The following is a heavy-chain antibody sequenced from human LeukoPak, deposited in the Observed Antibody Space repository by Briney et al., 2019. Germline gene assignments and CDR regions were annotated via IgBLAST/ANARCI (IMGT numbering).Heavy chain of an antibody. J-gene: IGHJ6*02. Sequence: PSETLSLTCTVSGGSISSSSYYWGWLRQPPGKGLEWIGSIYYSGSTYYNPSLKSRVTISVDTSKNQFSLKLSSVTAADTAVYYCARHVPAAVTTTPYYYYGMDVWGQGTTVTVSS. V-gene: IGHV4-39*01. CDR3: ARHVPAAVTTTPYYYYGMDV. CDR2: IYYSGST. D-gene: IGHD4-17*01. CDR1: GGSISSSSYY.